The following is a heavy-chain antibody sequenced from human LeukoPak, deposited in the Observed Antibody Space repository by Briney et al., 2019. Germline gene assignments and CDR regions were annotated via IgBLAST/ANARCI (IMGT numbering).Heavy chain of an antibody. CDR2: ISSGGSVM. Sequence: PGGSLRLSCGASGYTFSDYTMNWVRQAPGKGPEWISYISSGGSVMHYADSVKGRFTISRDNVENSLYLQMNSLRVEDTAVYHCTRDLEYWGQGVLVTVSS. V-gene: IGHV3-48*01. CDR3: TRDLEY. J-gene: IGHJ4*02. CDR1: GYTFSDYT.